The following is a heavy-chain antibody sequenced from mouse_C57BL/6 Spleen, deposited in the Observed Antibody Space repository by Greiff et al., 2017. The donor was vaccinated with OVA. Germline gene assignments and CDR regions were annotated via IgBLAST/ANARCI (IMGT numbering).Heavy chain of an antibody. Sequence: VQLQQSGAELVKPGASVKIPCKASGYAFSSYWMNWVKQRPGKGLEWIGQIYPGAGDTNYNGKFKGKATLTADKSSSTAYMQLSSLTSEDSAVYFCARPRSVYAMDYWGQGTSVTVSS. CDR2: IYPGAGDT. CDR1: GYAFSSYW. CDR3: ARPRSVYAMDY. J-gene: IGHJ4*01. V-gene: IGHV1-80*01.